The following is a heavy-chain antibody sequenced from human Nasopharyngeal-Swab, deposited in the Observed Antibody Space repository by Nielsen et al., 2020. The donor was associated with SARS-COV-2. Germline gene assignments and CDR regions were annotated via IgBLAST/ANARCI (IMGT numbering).Heavy chain of an antibody. J-gene: IGHJ3*02. CDR1: GFTFNDYY. V-gene: IGHV3-11*01. Sequence: GESLKISCAASGFTFNDYYMNWIRQAPGKGLEWLSFISLGGNTIYYADSVKGRFFIPRDNAKKSLYLQMNSLRVEDTAIYYCARQNSGWTDAFDIWGQGTMVTVSS. CDR2: ISLGGNTI. D-gene: IGHD6-19*01. CDR3: ARQNSGWTDAFDI.